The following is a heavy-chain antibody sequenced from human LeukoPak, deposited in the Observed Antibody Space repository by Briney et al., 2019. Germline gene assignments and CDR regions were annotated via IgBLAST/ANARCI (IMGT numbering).Heavy chain of an antibody. J-gene: IGHJ4*02. CDR3: ARPLSDGSYSSYYFDY. V-gene: IGHV4-39*02. D-gene: IGHD1-26*01. Sequence: SETLSLTCTVSGGSISSSSYYWGWIRQPPGKGLEWIGSIYYSGSTYYNPSLKSRVTISVDTSKNHFSLKLSSVTAADTAVYYCARPLSDGSYSSYYFDYWGQGTLVTVSS. CDR1: GGSISSSSYY. CDR2: IYYSGST.